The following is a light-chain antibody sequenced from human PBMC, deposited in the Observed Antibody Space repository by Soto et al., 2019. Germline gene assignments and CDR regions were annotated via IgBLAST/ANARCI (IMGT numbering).Light chain of an antibody. CDR1: SSDVGGSNF. CDR3: CSLTTSHTYV. CDR2: DVA. Sequence: QSVLTQPASVSASPGQSITISCTGTSSDVGGSNFVSWYQQHPGKPPKLIIYDVATRPSGVSNRFSGSKSGSTASLIISGLQADDEADYYCCSLTTSHTYVFGSGTKLTVL. V-gene: IGLV2-14*03. J-gene: IGLJ1*01.